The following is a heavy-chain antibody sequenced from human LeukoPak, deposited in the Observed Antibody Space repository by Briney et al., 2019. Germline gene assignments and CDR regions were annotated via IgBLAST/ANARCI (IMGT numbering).Heavy chain of an antibody. CDR1: GGTFSSYA. CDR2: IIPIFGTA. J-gene: IGHJ4*02. CDR3: AISGAVADIYYFDY. Sequence: GASVKVSCKASGGTFSSYAISWVRQAPGQGLEWMGGIIPIFGTANYAQKFQGRVTITADESTSTAYMELSSLRSEDTAVYYCAISGAVADIYYFDYWGQGTLVTVSS. D-gene: IGHD6-19*01. V-gene: IGHV1-69*13.